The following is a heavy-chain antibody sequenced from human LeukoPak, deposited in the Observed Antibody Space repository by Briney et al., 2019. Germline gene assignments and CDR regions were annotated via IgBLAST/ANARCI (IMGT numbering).Heavy chain of an antibody. CDR1: GGSISSYY. CDR3: ARERWGSSSWYFDY. J-gene: IGHJ4*02. V-gene: IGHV4-4*07. CDR2: IYFTGTT. Sequence: SETLSLTCSVSGGSISSYYWSWIRQPAGKGLEWIGRIYFTGTTNYNPSLQSRVTMSVDTSKYQFSLELSSVTAADTAVYYCARERWGSSSWYFDYWGQGTLVTVSS. D-gene: IGHD6-13*01.